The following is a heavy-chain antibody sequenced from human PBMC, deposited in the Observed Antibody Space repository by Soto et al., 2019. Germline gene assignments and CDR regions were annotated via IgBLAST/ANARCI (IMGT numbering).Heavy chain of an antibody. D-gene: IGHD2-2*01. V-gene: IGHV4-31*03. CDR1: GGSISSGGYY. CDR2: IYYSGST. Sequence: SETLSLTCTVSGGSISSGGYYWSWIRQHPGKGLEWIGYIYYSGSTYYNPSLKSRVTISVDTSKNQFSLKLSSVTAADTAVYYCARDIVVVPAADYYYYGMDVWGQGTTVTVSS. CDR3: ARDIVVVPAADYYYYGMDV. J-gene: IGHJ6*02.